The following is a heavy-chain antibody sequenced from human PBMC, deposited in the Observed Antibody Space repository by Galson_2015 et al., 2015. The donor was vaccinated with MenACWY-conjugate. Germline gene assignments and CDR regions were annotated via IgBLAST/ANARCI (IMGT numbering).Heavy chain of an antibody. D-gene: IGHD3-9*01. CDR3: AKDFSGDILTGYYF. Sequence: SLRLSCAASGFTFSSYAMSWVRQAPGKGLEWVSVISGNGGITYYADSVKGRFTISRDNSKNTLYLQMNSLRADDTAVYYCAKDFSGDILTGYYFRGQGTLVTVSS. J-gene: IGHJ4*02. V-gene: IGHV3-23*01. CDR2: ISGNGGIT. CDR1: GFTFSSYA.